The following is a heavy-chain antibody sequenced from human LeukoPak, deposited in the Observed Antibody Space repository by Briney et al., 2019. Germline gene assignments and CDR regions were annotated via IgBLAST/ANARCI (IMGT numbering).Heavy chain of an antibody. Sequence: GGSLRLSCAASGFTFSSYGMHWVRQAPGKGLEWVAVIWYDGSNKYYADSVKGRFTISRDNSKNTLYLQMNSLRAKDTAVYYCARDRYSSSCLDYWGQGTLVTVSS. CDR2: IWYDGSNK. J-gene: IGHJ4*02. D-gene: IGHD6-13*01. V-gene: IGHV3-33*01. CDR1: GFTFSSYG. CDR3: ARDRYSSSCLDY.